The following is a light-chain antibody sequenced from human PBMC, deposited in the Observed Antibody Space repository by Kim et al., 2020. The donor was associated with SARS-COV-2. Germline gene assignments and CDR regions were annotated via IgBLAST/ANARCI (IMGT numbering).Light chain of an antibody. CDR3: QQYNNWLT. V-gene: IGKV3-15*01. Sequence: EILMTQSPATLSVSPGERVTLSCRASQSVSSNSAWYQQKAGQAPRLLIYGASTRATGIPARFSGSGSGTELTLTISSLQSEDFAVYYCQQYNNWLTFGGGTKVDIK. CDR2: GAS. CDR1: QSVSSN. J-gene: IGKJ4*01.